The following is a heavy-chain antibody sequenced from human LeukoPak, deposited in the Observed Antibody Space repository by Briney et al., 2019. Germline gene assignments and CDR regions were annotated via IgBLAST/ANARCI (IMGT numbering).Heavy chain of an antibody. D-gene: IGHD2-15*01. J-gene: IGHJ4*02. CDR2: ISGSGGST. Sequence: PGGSLRLSCAASGFTFSDYYMSWVRQAPGQGLEWVSGISGSGGSTYYADSVKGRFTISRDSSKNTLFLQMNRLRPEDAAVYYCAKAPVTTCRGAFCYPFDYWGLGTLVTVSS. V-gene: IGHV3-23*01. CDR1: GFTFSDYY. CDR3: AKAPVTTCRGAFCYPFDY.